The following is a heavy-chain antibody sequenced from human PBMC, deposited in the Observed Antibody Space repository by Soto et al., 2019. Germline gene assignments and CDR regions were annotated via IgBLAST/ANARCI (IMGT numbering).Heavy chain of an antibody. Sequence: GVSLRLSCAASGFTFSSYAMSWVRQAPGKGLEWVSAISGSSSCIYYADSVKGRFTISRDNAKNSLYLQMNSLRAEDTAVYYCARGGGYDSSGEIDYWGQGTLVTVSS. CDR1: GFTFSSYA. V-gene: IGHV3-21*01. J-gene: IGHJ4*02. CDR3: ARGGGYDSSGEIDY. D-gene: IGHD3-22*01. CDR2: ISGSSSCI.